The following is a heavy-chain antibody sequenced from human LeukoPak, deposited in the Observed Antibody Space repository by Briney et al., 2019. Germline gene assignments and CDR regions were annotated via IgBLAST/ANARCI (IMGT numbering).Heavy chain of an antibody. CDR1: GGSFSGYY. V-gene: IGHV4-34*01. Sequence: SEALSLTCAVYGGSFSGYYWSWIRQPPGKGLEWLGEINHSGSTNYNPSLKSRVTISVDTSKKQFSLKLSSVTAADTAVYYCVTYYFDSSGPKKNYWGQGTLVTVSS. CDR2: INHSGST. CDR3: VTYYFDSSGPKKNY. D-gene: IGHD3-22*01. J-gene: IGHJ4*02.